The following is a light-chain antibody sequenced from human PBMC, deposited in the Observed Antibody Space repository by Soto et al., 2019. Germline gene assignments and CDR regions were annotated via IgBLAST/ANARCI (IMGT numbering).Light chain of an antibody. CDR2: GNI. CDR3: QSYDSSLSGSV. CDR1: SSNIGAGYD. Sequence: QPVLTQPPSVSGAPGQRVTISCTGSSSNIGAGYDVDWYQQLPGTAPKLLIYGNINRPSGVPDRFSGSKSGTSASLAITGLQAEDEADYYCQSYDSSLSGSVFGGGTKLTVL. V-gene: IGLV1-40*01. J-gene: IGLJ2*01.